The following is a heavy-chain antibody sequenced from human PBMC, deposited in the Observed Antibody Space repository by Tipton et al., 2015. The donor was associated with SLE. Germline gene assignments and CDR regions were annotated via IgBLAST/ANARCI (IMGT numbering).Heavy chain of an antibody. CDR3: ARLTPWGYDY. J-gene: IGHJ4*02. Sequence: TLSLTCAVYGGSFSGYYWSWIRQPPGKGLEWIGEINHSGSTNYNPSLKGRVTISVDTSKNQFSLKLSSVTAADTAVYYCARLTPWGYDYWGPGMLVTVSS. CDR1: GGSFSGYY. CDR2: INHSGST. V-gene: IGHV4-34*01. D-gene: IGHD7-27*01.